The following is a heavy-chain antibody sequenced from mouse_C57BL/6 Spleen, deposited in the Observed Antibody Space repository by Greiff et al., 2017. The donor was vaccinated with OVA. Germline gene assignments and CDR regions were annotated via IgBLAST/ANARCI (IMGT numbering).Heavy chain of an antibody. CDR3: ASPPAHDYERAWFAY. CDR1: GYTFTSSW. D-gene: IGHD2-4*01. V-gene: IGHV1-53*01. Sequence: QVQLQQPGTELVKPGASVKLSCKASGYTFTSSWMHWVKQRPGQGLEWIGNINPSNGGTNYNEKFKSKATLTVDKSSSTAYMQLSSLTSEDSAVYYGASPPAHDYERAWFAYWGQGTLVTVSA. CDR2: INPSNGGT. J-gene: IGHJ3*01.